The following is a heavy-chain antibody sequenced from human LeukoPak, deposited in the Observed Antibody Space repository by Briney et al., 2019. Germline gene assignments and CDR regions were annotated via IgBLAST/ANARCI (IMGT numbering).Heavy chain of an antibody. CDR3: ASQESAFDI. Sequence: PGGSLRLSCAASGFTFSSYCMSWVRQAPGKGLEWVANIKQDGSEKYYVDSVKGRFTISRDNAKNSLYLQMNSLRAEDTAVYYCASQESAFDIWGQGTMVTVSS. CDR1: GFTFSSYC. J-gene: IGHJ3*02. V-gene: IGHV3-7*01. D-gene: IGHD2/OR15-2a*01. CDR2: IKQDGSEK.